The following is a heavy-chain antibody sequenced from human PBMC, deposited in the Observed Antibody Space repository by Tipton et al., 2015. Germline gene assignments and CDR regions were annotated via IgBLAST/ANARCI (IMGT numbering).Heavy chain of an antibody. J-gene: IGHJ6*02. CDR2: ISYSGST. D-gene: IGHD5-24*01. V-gene: IGHV4-61*01. Sequence: TLSLTCDVSGYSISSGYYWGWIRQSPGKGLEWIGYISYSGSTHYNPSLKRRVTISLDTSKNQFSLTLNSVTAADTAVYYCARDLEHGMDVWGQGTTVTVSS. CDR1: GYSISSGYY. CDR3: ARDLEHGMDV.